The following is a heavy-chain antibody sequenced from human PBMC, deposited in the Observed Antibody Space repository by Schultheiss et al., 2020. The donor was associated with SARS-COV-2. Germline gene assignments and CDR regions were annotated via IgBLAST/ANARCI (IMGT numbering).Heavy chain of an antibody. CDR1: GFTVSSNY. CDR2: IYSGGST. Sequence: GGSLRLSCAASGFTVSSNYMSWVRQAPGKGLEWVSVIYSGGSTYYADFVKGRFTISRDNSKNTLYLQMNSLRAEDTAVYYCAKPMVGVAGVGYWGQGTLVTVSS. J-gene: IGHJ4*02. CDR3: AKPMVGVAGVGY. D-gene: IGHD1-26*01. V-gene: IGHV3-53*01.